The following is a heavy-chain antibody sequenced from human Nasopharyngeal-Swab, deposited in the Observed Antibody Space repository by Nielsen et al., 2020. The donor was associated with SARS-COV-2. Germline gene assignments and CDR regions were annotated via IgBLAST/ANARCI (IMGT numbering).Heavy chain of an antibody. CDR3: ARAILNLGRGDYMDV. V-gene: IGHV4-61*02. Sequence: WIRQPPGKGLEWIGRLCTSGTTNYNPSLKSRVTISVDTSKDQFSLKLSSVTAADTAVYYCARAILNLGRGDYMDVWGKGTTVTVSS. CDR2: LCTSGTT. D-gene: IGHD1-1*01. J-gene: IGHJ6*03.